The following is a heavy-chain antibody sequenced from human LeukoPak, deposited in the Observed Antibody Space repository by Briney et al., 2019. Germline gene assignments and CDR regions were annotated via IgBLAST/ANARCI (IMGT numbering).Heavy chain of an antibody. Sequence: GGSLRLSCAASGFTFDDYAMHWVRQAPGKGLEWVSGISWNSGSIGYADSVKGRFTISRDNAKNSLYLQMNSLRAEETALYYCAKDLYGSGTYYYGMDVWGQGTTVTVSS. CDR2: ISWNSGSI. D-gene: IGHD3-10*01. V-gene: IGHV3-9*01. CDR3: AKDLYGSGTYYYGMDV. J-gene: IGHJ6*02. CDR1: GFTFDDYA.